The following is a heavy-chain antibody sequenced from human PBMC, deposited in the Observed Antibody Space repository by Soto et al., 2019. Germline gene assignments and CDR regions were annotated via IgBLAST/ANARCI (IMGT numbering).Heavy chain of an antibody. CDR2: IKSKTDGGTT. CDR1: GFTVSSNY. CDR3: TTEEYSSSPGNFDY. V-gene: IGHV3-15*01. D-gene: IGHD6-6*01. Sequence: PGGSLRLSCAASGFTVSSNYMSWVRQAPGKGLEWVGRIKSKTDGGTTDYAAPVKGRFTISRDDSKNTLYLQMNSLKTEDTAVYYCTTEEYSSSPGNFDYWGQGTLVTVSS. J-gene: IGHJ4*02.